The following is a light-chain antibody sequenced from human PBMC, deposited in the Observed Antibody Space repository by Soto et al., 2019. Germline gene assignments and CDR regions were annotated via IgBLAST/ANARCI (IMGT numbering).Light chain of an antibody. Sequence: EIVLTQSPGTLSLSPGERATLSCRASQSVSSSYLAWYQQKPGQAPRLLIYGASSRATGIPDRFSGSGSGTDFTLTISRLEPKDFAVYYCKQYGSSPGWTFGQGTKVEIK. CDR3: KQYGSSPGWT. CDR1: QSVSSSY. J-gene: IGKJ1*01. CDR2: GAS. V-gene: IGKV3-20*01.